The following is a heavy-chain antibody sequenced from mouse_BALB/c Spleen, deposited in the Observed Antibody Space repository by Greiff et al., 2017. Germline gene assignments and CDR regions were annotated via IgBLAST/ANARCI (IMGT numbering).Heavy chain of an antibody. CDR3: GRSTTVVWDY. Sequence: VQLQQSGPELVKPGASVKISCKASGYSFTGYFMNWVMQSHGKSLEWIGRINPYNGDTFYNQKFKGKATLTVDKSSSTAHMELLSLTSEDSAVYYCGRSTTVVWDYWGQGTTLTVSS. J-gene: IGHJ2*01. D-gene: IGHD1-1*01. CDR1: GYSFTGYF. CDR2: INPYNGDT. V-gene: IGHV1-20*01.